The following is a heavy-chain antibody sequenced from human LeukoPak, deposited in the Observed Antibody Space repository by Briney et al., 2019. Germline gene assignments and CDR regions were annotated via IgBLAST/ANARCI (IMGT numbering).Heavy chain of an antibody. J-gene: IGHJ6*03. D-gene: IGHD3-10*01. CDR3: ASQGTRSNYYGSGRPYYYYYMDV. V-gene: IGHV4-39*01. CDR2: IYYSGGT. Sequence: SETLSLTCTVSGGSISSSSYYWGWIRQPPGKGLEWIGSIYYSGGTYYNPSLKSRVTISVDTSKNQFSLKLSSVTAADTAVYYCASQGTRSNYYGSGRPYYYYYMDVWGKGTTVTTSS. CDR1: GGSISSSSYY.